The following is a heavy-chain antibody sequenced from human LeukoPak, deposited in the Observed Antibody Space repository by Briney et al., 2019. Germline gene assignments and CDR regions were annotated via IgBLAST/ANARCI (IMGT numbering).Heavy chain of an antibody. D-gene: IGHD3-22*01. CDR3: AKVQRPFFDSSGYSFDY. CDR2: ISGSGEST. CDR1: GFTFSSYA. Sequence: QAGGSLRLSCAASGFTFSSYAMSWVRQAPGKGLEWVSAISGSGESTYYADSVKGRFTISRDNSKNTLYLQMNSLRAEDTAVYYCAKVQRPFFDSSGYSFDYWGQGTLVTVSS. J-gene: IGHJ4*02. V-gene: IGHV3-23*01.